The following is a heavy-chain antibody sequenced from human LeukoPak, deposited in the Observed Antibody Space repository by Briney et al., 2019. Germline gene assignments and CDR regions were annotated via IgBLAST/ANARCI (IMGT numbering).Heavy chain of an antibody. CDR1: GGSISSGSYY. CDR2: IYTSGST. CDR3: ARRSVEMNRRGGWFDP. V-gene: IGHV4-61*02. D-gene: IGHD1-14*01. J-gene: IGHJ5*02. Sequence: PSETLSLTCTVSGGSISSGSYYWSWIRQPAGKGLEWIGRIYTSGSTNYNPSLKSRVTISVDTSKNQFSLKLSSVTAADTAVYYCARRSVEMNRRGGWFDPWGQGTLVTVSS.